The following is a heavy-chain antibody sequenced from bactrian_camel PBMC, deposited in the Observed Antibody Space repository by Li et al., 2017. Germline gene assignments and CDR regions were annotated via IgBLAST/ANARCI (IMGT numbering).Heavy chain of an antibody. Sequence: VQLVESGGGLVQPGGSLRVSCVASGFTFSCYALSWVRQAPGKGLEWVSGINSGGGTEWHSDTVKGRFTISRDNAKNTVYLQLNSLKTEDTAMYYCVQKVDYSGAYYYAYWGQGTQVTVS. J-gene: IGHJ4*01. V-gene: IGHV3S35*01. CDR2: INSGGGTE. CDR3: VQKVDYSGAYYYAY. D-gene: IGHD2*01. CDR1: GFTFSCYA.